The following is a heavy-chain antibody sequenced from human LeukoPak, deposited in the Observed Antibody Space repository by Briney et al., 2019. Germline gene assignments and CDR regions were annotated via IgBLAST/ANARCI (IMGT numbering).Heavy chain of an antibody. CDR1: AFTFSIYA. J-gene: IGHJ6*02. V-gene: IGHV3-23*01. Sequence: GGSLSLSCAPSAFTFSIYAMSWVRQAPGGGREWVSAFSGSGGSTYFADTVKGRFTIPRDNSKNTLYLQMNSLRAEDTAVYYCAKYDDYVWGSYRHYAMDVWGQGTTVTVSS. D-gene: IGHD3-16*02. CDR2: FSGSGGST. CDR3: AKYDDYVWGSYRHYAMDV.